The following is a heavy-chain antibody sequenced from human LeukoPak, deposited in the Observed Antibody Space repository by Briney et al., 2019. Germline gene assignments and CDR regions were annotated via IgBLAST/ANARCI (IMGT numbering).Heavy chain of an antibody. J-gene: IGHJ4*02. Sequence: PGRSLRLSCAASGFIFSTHSMFWVRQAPGKGLEWVAVISCDGSNKNYADSVKGRFTISRDNSKNTLYLQMNSLRAEDTAVYYCAKNQWLASYFDYWGQGTLVTVSS. CDR2: ISCDGSNK. CDR1: GFIFSTHS. CDR3: AKNQWLASYFDY. D-gene: IGHD6-19*01. V-gene: IGHV3-30-3*02.